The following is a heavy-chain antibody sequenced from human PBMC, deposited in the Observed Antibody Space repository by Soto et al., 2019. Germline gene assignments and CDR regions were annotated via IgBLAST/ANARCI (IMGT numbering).Heavy chain of an antibody. D-gene: IGHD3-22*01. J-gene: IGHJ3*02. Sequence: VGSLRLSCAVSGFTFSSYGMHWVRQAPGKGLEWVAVIWYDGSNKYYADSVKGRFTISRDNSKNTLYLQMNSLRAEDTAVYYCARDEPPRSYSSGYQVAFDIWGQGTMVTVSS. V-gene: IGHV3-30*19. CDR1: GFTFSSYG. CDR2: IWYDGSNK. CDR3: ARDEPPRSYSSGYQVAFDI.